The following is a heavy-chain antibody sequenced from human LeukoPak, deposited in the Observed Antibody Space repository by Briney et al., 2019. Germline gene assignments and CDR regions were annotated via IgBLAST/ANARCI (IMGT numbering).Heavy chain of an antibody. V-gene: IGHV3-23*01. CDR1: GFTFSTYV. J-gene: IGHJ4*02. D-gene: IGHD2-15*01. Sequence: PGGSLRLSCAASGFTFSTYVMSWVRQAPGKGPELVSGISGSGDPTYYADSVKGRFTISRDNAKNSLYLQMNSLRAEDTAVYYCARVAGCSGGSCYSQDSRFDYWGQGTLVTVSS. CDR2: ISGSGDPT. CDR3: ARVAGCSGGSCYSQDSRFDY.